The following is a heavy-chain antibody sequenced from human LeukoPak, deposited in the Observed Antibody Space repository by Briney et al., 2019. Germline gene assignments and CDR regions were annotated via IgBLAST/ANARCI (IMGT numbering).Heavy chain of an antibody. V-gene: IGHV3-23*01. D-gene: IGHD3-10*02. CDR2: ISGSGGDT. CDR3: AELGITMIGGV. Sequence: SGGSLRLSCAASGFTFNNYAMSWVRQPPGKGLEWVSTISGSGGDTSYADSVKGRFTISRDNAKNSLYLQMNSLRAEDTAVYYCAELGITMIGGVWGKGTTVTISS. CDR1: GFTFNNYA. J-gene: IGHJ6*04.